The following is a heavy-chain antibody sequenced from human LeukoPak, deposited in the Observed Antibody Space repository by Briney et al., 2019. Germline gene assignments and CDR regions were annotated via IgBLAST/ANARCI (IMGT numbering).Heavy chain of an antibody. CDR2: TIPIFGTA. D-gene: IGHD3-22*01. Sequence: ASVKVSCKASGGTFSSYAISWVRQAPGQGLEWMGGTIPIFGTANYAQKFQGRVTITADESTSTAYMELSSLRSEDTAVYYCARDHYDSREDAFDIWGQGTMVTVSS. J-gene: IGHJ3*02. CDR1: GGTFSSYA. V-gene: IGHV1-69*13. CDR3: ARDHYDSREDAFDI.